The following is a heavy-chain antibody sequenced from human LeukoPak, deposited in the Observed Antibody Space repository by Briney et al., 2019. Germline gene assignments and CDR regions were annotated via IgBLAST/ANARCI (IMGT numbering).Heavy chain of an antibody. CDR2: IYYSGST. CDR1: GGSISSYY. CDR3: ARLREGSSGVRNWFDP. J-gene: IGHJ5*02. Sequence: SETLSLTCTVSGGSISSYYWSWIRQPPGKGLEWIGYIYYSGSTNYNPSLKSRVTISVDTSKNQFSLKLSSVTAADTAVYYCARLREGSSGVRNWFDPWGQGTLVTVSS. V-gene: IGHV4-59*08. D-gene: IGHD6-19*01.